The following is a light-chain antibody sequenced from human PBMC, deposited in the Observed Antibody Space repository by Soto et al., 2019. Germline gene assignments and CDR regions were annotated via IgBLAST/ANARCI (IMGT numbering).Light chain of an antibody. CDR1: SSHIGSNY. CDR2: RNN. J-gene: IGLJ2*01. CDR3: GGWDDSLSGPV. V-gene: IGLV1-47*01. Sequence: QSVLTQPPSASGTPGQRVNISCSGSSSHIGSNYVYWYRQFPGTAPKLLIQRNNQRTSGVPARFSGSKSGTSAALAISGLRGEDAADYYCGGWDDSLSGPVFGGGTKLTVL.